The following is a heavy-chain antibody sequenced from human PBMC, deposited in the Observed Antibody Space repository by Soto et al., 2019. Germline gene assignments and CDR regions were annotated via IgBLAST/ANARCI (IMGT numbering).Heavy chain of an antibody. CDR1: GYTFTRSG. Sequence: QVQLVQSGAEVKKPGASVKVSCKASGYTFTRSGSSWVRQAPGQGLEWMGWISTYNGDTNYAQTFQGRVTMTTDTSTSTVHMEVRSLRSDDTAVYYCAREGVAPYYYSGMDVWGQGTPVTVSS. CDR2: ISTYNGDT. D-gene: IGHD5-12*01. CDR3: AREGVAPYYYSGMDV. V-gene: IGHV1-18*01. J-gene: IGHJ6*02.